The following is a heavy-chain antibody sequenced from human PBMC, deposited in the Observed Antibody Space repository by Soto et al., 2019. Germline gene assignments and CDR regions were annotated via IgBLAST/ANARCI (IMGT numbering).Heavy chain of an antibody. CDR1: GFSLTTTGMR. CDR2: IYWDDDK. V-gene: IGHV2-5*05. D-gene: IGHD3-10*01. Sequence: QITLQESGPTLVKPTQTLTLTCTFSGFSLTTTGMRVGWIRQPPGKAPELLALIYWDDDKRYAPSMKSRLTITKDTSRIQVVLTMINMDPVDTATYYCAHRRSGDVMTWGQGTLVTVSS. J-gene: IGHJ5*02. CDR3: AHRRSGDVMT.